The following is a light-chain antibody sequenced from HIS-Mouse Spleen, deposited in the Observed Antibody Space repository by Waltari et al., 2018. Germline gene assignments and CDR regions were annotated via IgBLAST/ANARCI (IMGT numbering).Light chain of an antibody. CDR3: AAWDDSLSGPV. Sequence: QSVLTQPPSASGTPGQRVTISCSGSSSNIGRNYVYWYQQLPGTAPKLLIHRNNLRASAVPDRFSASKSGTSASLAISGLPSEDEADYYCAAWDDSLSGPVFGGGTKLTVL. CDR1: SSNIGRNY. CDR2: RNN. V-gene: IGLV1-47*01. J-gene: IGLJ3*02.